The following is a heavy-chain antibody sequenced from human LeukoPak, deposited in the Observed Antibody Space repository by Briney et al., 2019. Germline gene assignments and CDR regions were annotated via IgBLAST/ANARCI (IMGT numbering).Heavy chain of an antibody. D-gene: IGHD6-19*01. CDR1: VGSISSSIYY. J-gene: IGHJ5*02. Sequence: PSETLSLTCTVSVGSISSSIYYWGWIRQPPGKGLECFVSIYYSGSTYYNTSLKSRITIPEDTSKNHFSLKLNSVAAADTAVYYCARPATLSSGWQNWFDPWGEGTLVTVSS. CDR2: IYYSGST. V-gene: IGHV4-39*02. CDR3: ARPATLSSGWQNWFDP.